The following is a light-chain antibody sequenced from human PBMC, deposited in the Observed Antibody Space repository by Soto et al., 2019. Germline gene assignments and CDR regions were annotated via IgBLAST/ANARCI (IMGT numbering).Light chain of an antibody. V-gene: IGLV2-14*01. J-gene: IGLJ1*01. Sequence: QSVLTQPASVSGSPLQSITISCTGTSSDVGGYNYVSWYQQHPGKAPKLMIYDVSNRPSGVSNRFSGSKSGNTASLTISGLQAEDEADYYCSSYTSSSTLFYVFGTGTKVTVL. CDR1: SSDVGGYNY. CDR3: SSYTSSSTLFYV. CDR2: DVS.